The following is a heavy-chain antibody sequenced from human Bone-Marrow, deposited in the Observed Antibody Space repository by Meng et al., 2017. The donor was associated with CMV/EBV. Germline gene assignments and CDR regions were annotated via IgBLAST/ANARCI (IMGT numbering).Heavy chain of an antibody. CDR2: ISAYNGNT. Sequence: ASVKVSCKASGYTFTNYGFSWVRQAPGQGLEWMGWISAYNGNTNYAQKLQGRVTMTTDTSTSTAYMELRSLTSDDTAVHYCARDEGYYYSSGADYWGQGTLVTVSS. J-gene: IGHJ4*02. CDR3: ARDEGYYYSSGADY. D-gene: IGHD3-22*01. V-gene: IGHV1-18*01. CDR1: GYTFTNYG.